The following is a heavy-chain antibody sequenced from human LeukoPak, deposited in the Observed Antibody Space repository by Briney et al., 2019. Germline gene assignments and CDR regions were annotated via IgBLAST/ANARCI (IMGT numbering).Heavy chain of an antibody. CDR2: IRAYNGNT. Sequence: GDSVKVSCKAFGYTFPTYGISWVRQAPGQGLEWMGWIRAYNGNTIYAQKLQGRVTMTTDTSTITAYMELRSLRSDDTAVYYCAREYCSSTSCYGVDYWGQGTLVTVSS. CDR1: GYTFPTYG. V-gene: IGHV1-18*01. D-gene: IGHD2-2*01. J-gene: IGHJ4*02. CDR3: AREYCSSTSCYGVDY.